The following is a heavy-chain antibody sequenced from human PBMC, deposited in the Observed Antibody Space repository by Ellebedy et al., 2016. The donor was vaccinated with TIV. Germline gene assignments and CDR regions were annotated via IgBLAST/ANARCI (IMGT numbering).Heavy chain of an antibody. D-gene: IGHD3-16*01. J-gene: IGHJ3*02. Sequence: SETLSLTXTVSGGSISPYYWSWIRQPAGKGLEWIGRIYSSGSTNYNPSLRSRVTMSVDKSKNQFSLKLTSVTAADTAVYYCARDRPGPTITFGAVWDAFDIWGQGTMVTVSS. V-gene: IGHV4-4*07. CDR1: GGSISPYY. CDR2: IYSSGST. CDR3: ARDRPGPTITFGAVWDAFDI.